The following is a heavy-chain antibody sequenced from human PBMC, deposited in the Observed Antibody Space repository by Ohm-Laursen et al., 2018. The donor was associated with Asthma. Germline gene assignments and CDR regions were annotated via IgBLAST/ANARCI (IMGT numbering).Heavy chain of an antibody. D-gene: IGHD3-22*01. V-gene: IGHV3-23*01. Sequence: SLRLSCSASGFTFSSYAMSWVRQTPGKGLEWVSAISGSGGSTYYADSVKGRFTISRDNSKNTLYLQMNSLRAEDTAVYYCAKDSPNYYDSSGYYYWGQGTLVTVSS. J-gene: IGHJ4*02. CDR3: AKDSPNYYDSSGYYY. CDR2: ISGSGGST. CDR1: GFTFSSYA.